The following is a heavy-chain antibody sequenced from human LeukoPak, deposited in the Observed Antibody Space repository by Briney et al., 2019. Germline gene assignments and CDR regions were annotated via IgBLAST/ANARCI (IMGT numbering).Heavy chain of an antibody. CDR3: ARQGTYSSSWYFAFDI. CDR2: IYYSGST. Sequence: SETLSLTCTVSGDSISSSNYYWGWIRQPPGKGLEWIGSIYYSGSTYCNPSLKSRVTISVDTSKNQFSLKLSSVTAADTAVYYCARQGTYSSSWYFAFDIWGQGTMVTVSS. D-gene: IGHD6-13*01. V-gene: IGHV4-39*01. CDR1: GDSISSSNYY. J-gene: IGHJ3*02.